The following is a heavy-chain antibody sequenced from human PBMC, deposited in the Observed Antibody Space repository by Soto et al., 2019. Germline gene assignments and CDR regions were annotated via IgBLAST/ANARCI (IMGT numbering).Heavy chain of an antibody. CDR3: SKNGTTWFAS. V-gene: IGHV1-18*01. CDR1: GYSFHNSG. J-gene: IGHJ5*01. D-gene: IGHD1-1*01. CDR2: ISVFNGYA. Sequence: QVQLVQSGPELKKPGASVKVSCKTSGYSFHNSGISWVRQAPGQGLEWMGWISVFNGYAHYAQKFQGRVIMTADTFTITAYMELRGLRSDDTAMYYCSKNGTTWFASWGQGTPVTVSS.